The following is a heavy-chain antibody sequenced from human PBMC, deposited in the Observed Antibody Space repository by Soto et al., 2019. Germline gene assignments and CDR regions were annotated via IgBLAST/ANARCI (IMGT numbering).Heavy chain of an antibody. V-gene: IGHV3-7*02. CDR2: VNQDGSKE. CDR3: ASYSTKSGPYYFDAFEI. CDR1: GFTFSSYW. Sequence: EVQLVESGGGLVQPGGSLRLSCAASGFTFSSYWMTWVRQAPGQGLEWVANVNQDGSKEHYVESVTGRFTLSRDNAKSSVYLQMRSLGAEGTAVYYCASYSTKSGPYYFDAFEIWRQGAMVTVSS. D-gene: IGHD1-26*01. J-gene: IGHJ3*02.